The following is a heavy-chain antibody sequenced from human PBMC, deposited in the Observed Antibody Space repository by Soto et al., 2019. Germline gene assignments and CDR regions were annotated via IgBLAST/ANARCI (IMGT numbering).Heavy chain of an antibody. D-gene: IGHD1-7*01. Sequence: GGSLRLSCAASGFTFSNYAMHWVRQAPGKGLEWVALILDKGSNKYYAGSVKGRFTISRDNFMSTLYLQMNSLRAEDTAVYYCARHLPHLNSGWFDPWGQGTLVTVSS. V-gene: IGHV3-30-3*01. CDR3: ARHLPHLNSGWFDP. CDR2: ILDKGSNK. CDR1: GFTFSNYA. J-gene: IGHJ5*02.